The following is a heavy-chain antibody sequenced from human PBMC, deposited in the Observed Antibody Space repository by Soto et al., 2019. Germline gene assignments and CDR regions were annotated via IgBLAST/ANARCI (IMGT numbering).Heavy chain of an antibody. CDR3: ARLTHNWNDAWFDP. V-gene: IGHV1-24*01. Sequence: ASVKVSCKVSGYTLTELSMHWVRQAPGKGLEWMGGFDPEDGETIYAQKFQGRVTITEDTSTDTAYMKLSSLKSEDTAVYYCARLTHNWNDAWFDPWGQGTLVTVSS. J-gene: IGHJ5*02. CDR2: FDPEDGET. CDR1: GYTLTELS. D-gene: IGHD1-20*01.